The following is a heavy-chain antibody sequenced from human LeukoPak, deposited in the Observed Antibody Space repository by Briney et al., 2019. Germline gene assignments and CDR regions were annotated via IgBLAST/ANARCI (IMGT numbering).Heavy chain of an antibody. CDR1: GDSISSGDYY. J-gene: IGHJ5*02. CDR3: ARVISTYYYGSGSYYKRNWFDP. V-gene: IGHV4-61*02. D-gene: IGHD3-10*01. CDR2: ISSSGST. Sequence: SETLSLTCTVSGDSISSGDYYWSWIRQPAGKGLEWIGRISSSGSTNYNPSLKSRVTISVDTSKNQFSLKLSSVTAADTAVYYCARVISTYYYGSGSYYKRNWFDPWGQGTLVTVSS.